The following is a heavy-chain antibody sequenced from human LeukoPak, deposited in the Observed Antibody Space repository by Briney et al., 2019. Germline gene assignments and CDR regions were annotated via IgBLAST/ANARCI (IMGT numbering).Heavy chain of an antibody. CDR1: GYSFTSYW. Sequence: PGESLRISCKGYGYSFTSYWISCVRQMPGKGLEWLGMIDPSDSYTNYSPSFQGHVTTSADKSISTAYLQWSSLKASDTVMYYCARHCSGGSCYSDYWGQGSLVTVSS. CDR3: ARHCSGGSCYSDY. CDR2: IDPSDSYT. D-gene: IGHD2-15*01. V-gene: IGHV5-10-1*01. J-gene: IGHJ4*02.